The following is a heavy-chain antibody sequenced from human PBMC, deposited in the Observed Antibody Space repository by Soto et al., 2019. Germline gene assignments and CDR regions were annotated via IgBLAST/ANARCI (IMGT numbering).Heavy chain of an antibody. J-gene: IGHJ6*02. CDR1: GFTFSGYG. D-gene: IGHD1-1*01. V-gene: IGHV3-30*18. CDR2: ISYDGNNE. CDR3: AKGGRGTYYYYYGMDV. Sequence: GGSLRLSCAASGFTFSGYGMHWVRQAPGKGLEWVAVISYDGNNEYYADPVKGRFTISRDNSKNTLYLQMNSLRAEDTAVYYCAKGGRGTYYYYYGMDVWGQGTTVTVSS.